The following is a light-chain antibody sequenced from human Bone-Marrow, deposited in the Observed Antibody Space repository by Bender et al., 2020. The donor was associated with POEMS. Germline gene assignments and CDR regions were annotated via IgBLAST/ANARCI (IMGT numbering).Light chain of an antibody. CDR3: NSYTSSSSWL. Sequence: QSALTQPASVSGSPGQSITISCTGTSSDVGGYNYVSWYQHHPGKAPNLMIYDVTNRPSGISSRFSGSKSGNTASLTISGLQTEDEAHYYCNSYTSSSSWLFGGGTKVTVL. V-gene: IGLV2-14*03. CDR1: SSDVGGYNY. CDR2: DVT. J-gene: IGLJ3*02.